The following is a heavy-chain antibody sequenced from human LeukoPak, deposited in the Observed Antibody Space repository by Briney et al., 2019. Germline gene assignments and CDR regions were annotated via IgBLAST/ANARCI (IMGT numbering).Heavy chain of an antibody. J-gene: IGHJ4*02. CDR2: ISGSGGST. D-gene: IGHD6-19*01. CDR3: AKGFGSSGRDYLDY. CDR1: GFTFTTYA. Sequence: GGSLRLSCAASGFTFTTYALSWVRQAPGKGLEWVSSISGSGGSTYYGDSAKGRFTVSRDNSKNTLYLQMNSLRAEDTALYYCAKGFGSSGRDYLDYWGQGTLVTVSA. V-gene: IGHV3-23*01.